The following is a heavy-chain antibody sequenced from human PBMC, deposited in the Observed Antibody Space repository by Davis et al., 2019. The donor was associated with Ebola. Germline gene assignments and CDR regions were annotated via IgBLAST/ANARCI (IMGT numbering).Heavy chain of an antibody. V-gene: IGHV3-23*01. CDR2: ISGSGGST. Sequence: GGSLRLSCTDSVITFSSYAMTWVRQAPGKGLEWVSAISGSGGSTYYADSVKGRFTISRDNSKKTLYLQMNSLRAEDTAVYYCATSSYRFGELLSYFFDYWGQGTLVTVSS. CDR1: VITFSSYA. CDR3: ATSSYRFGELLSYFFDY. J-gene: IGHJ4*02. D-gene: IGHD3-10*01.